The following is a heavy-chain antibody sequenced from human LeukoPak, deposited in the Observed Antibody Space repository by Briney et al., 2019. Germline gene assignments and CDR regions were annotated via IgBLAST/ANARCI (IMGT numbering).Heavy chain of an antibody. CDR3: AKDPPRNYSSGWLNGLWDYYYMDV. CDR1: GFTFSSYG. J-gene: IGHJ6*03. D-gene: IGHD6-19*01. V-gene: IGHV3-30*02. Sequence: PGGSLRLSCAASGFTFSSYGMHWVRQAPGKGLEWVAFIRYDGSNKYYADSVKGRFTFSRAHSKNTLYLQMNSLRAEDTAVYYCAKDPPRNYSSGWLNGLWDYYYMDVWGKGITVTVSS. CDR2: IRYDGSNK.